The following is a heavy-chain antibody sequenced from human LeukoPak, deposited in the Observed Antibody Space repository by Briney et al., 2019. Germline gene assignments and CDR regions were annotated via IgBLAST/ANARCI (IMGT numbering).Heavy chain of an antibody. CDR2: MNPNSGNT. V-gene: IGHV1-8*01. D-gene: IGHD2-2*01. CDR3: ARVSPAATGDYGMDV. Sequence: GASVKVSCKASGYTFTSYDINWVRQATGQGLEWMGWMNPNSGNTGYAQKFQGRVTMTRNTSISTAYMELSSLGSEDTAVYYCARVSPAATGDYGMDVWGQGTTVTVSS. J-gene: IGHJ6*02. CDR1: GYTFTSYD.